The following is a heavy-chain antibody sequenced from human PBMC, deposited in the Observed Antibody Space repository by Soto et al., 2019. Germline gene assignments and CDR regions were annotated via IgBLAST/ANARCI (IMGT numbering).Heavy chain of an antibody. Sequence: ASVKVSCKASGYTFTGYYIHWVRQAPGQGLEWMGWINPNSGATNYAQKFQGRVTITRDTSASTAYMELSSLRSEDTAVYYCARGITLPTPLDYWGQGTLVTAPQ. V-gene: IGHV1-2*02. J-gene: IGHJ4*02. CDR1: GYTFTGYY. CDR2: INPNSGAT. CDR3: ARGITLPTPLDY. D-gene: IGHD1-20*01.